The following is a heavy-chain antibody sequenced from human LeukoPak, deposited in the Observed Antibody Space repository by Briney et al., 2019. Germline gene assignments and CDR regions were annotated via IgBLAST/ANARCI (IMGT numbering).Heavy chain of an antibody. J-gene: IGHJ4*02. V-gene: IGHV1-18*01. D-gene: IGHD6-13*01. CDR1: GYTFTSYG. CDR2: ISAYNGNT. Sequence: ASVKVSCKASGYTFTSYGISWVRQAPGQGLEWMGWISAYNGNTNYAQKLQGRVTMTRDTSTSTAYMELRSLRSDDTAVYYCARTQDGYSSSWYKYWGQGTLVTVSS. CDR3: ARTQDGYSSSWYKY.